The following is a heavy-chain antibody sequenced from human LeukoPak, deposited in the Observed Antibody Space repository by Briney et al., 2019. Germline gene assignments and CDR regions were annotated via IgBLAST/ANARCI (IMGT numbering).Heavy chain of an antibody. V-gene: IGHV4-34*01. CDR1: GGSFRGYY. J-gene: IGHJ4*02. D-gene: IGHD5-12*01. Sequence: PETLSLTCAVYGGSFRGYYWSWIRQPPGKGLEWIGEINHSGRTNVDPSVKTPVTISVDTSKNQVSLKLSSGIGADTAVYYCARGSIGIRTMSGYAGSRYFDYWGEGKPVTVSS. CDR3: ARGSIGIRTMSGYAGSRYFDY. CDR2: INHSGRT.